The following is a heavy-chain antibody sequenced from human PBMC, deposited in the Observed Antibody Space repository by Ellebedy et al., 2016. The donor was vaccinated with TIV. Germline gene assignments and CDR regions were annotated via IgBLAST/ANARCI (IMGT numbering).Heavy chain of an antibody. CDR3: ARAYGDYGYFDY. J-gene: IGHJ4*02. CDR1: GFTLSNFG. V-gene: IGHV3-33*01. D-gene: IGHD4-17*01. CDR2: IGSDATSK. Sequence: GGSLRLSCEASGFTLSNFGMHWVRQSPGKGLEWAAVIGSDATSKYYAASVKGRFTISRDSSKNTLYLQMNSLRVEDTAVYYCARAYGDYGYFDYWGQGTLVTVSS.